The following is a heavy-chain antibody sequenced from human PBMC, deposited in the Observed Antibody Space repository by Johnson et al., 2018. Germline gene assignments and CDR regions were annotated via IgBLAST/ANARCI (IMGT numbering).Heavy chain of an antibody. J-gene: IGHJ4*02. D-gene: IGHD2-2*01. CDR1: GGTFSSYA. V-gene: IGHV1-69*06. CDR2: IIPMFGTA. Sequence: VQLVESGAEVKKXGSSVKVXCRASGGTFSSYAISWVRQAPGQGLEWMGGIIPMFGTANYAQKFQGSITMTLDTSTSTAYMELSSLRSEDTAVYYCAQGTTRAPAAMGYWGQGTLVTVSS. CDR3: AQGTTRAPAAMGY.